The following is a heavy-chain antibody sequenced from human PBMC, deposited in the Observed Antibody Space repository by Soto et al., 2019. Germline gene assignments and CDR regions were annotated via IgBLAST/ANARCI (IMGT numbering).Heavy chain of an antibody. CDR2: IYPGRNT. Sequence: PETLSFTCAVSGVTISSSVWWSWVRQPPGKGLEGIGEIYPGRNTNYNPSRKSRAIISLDKSKNQFSLNLTSVTAADTAIYYCARKFGGIRSWFDPWGQGNLVGVYS. V-gene: IGHV4-4*03. CDR1: GVTISSSVW. J-gene: IGHJ5*02. D-gene: IGHD2-15*01. CDR3: ARKFGGIRSWFDP.